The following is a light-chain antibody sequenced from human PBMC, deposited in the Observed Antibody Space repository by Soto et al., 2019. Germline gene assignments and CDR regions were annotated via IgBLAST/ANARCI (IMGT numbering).Light chain of an antibody. Sequence: QSALTQPRSVSGSPGQSVAISCTGTSSDIGAYNYVSWYQQHPGKAPKVMIYDVDKRPSGVPDRFSGSKSGNTASLTISDLKAEDEADYFCSSYTSTSTLHYVFGTGTKLTVL. V-gene: IGLV2-11*01. CDR3: SSYTSTSTLHYV. CDR2: DVD. J-gene: IGLJ1*01. CDR1: SSDIGAYNY.